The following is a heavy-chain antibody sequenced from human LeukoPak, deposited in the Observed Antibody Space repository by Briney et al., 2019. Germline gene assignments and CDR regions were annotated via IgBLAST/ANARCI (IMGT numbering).Heavy chain of an antibody. D-gene: IGHD4-17*01. V-gene: IGHV3-23*01. Sequence: GGSLRPPCSAPGFTFNNYAMNWVRQAPGKGLEWVSSISGGGETTYYADSAKGRFTISRDNSQNTLYLQMNSLRAEDTAVYYCARDYADYVGYFFFDYWGQGTLVTVSS. CDR3: ARDYADYVGYFFFDY. CDR2: ISGGGETT. CDR1: GFTFNNYA. J-gene: IGHJ4*02.